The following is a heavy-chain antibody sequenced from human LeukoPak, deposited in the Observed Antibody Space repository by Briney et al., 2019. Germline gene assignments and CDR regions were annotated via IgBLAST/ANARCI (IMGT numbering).Heavy chain of an antibody. CDR2: IYPRDGST. CDR1: XYTXXSNY. V-gene: IGHV1-46*01. CDR3: ARDQEGFDY. Sequence: SVKVSXXASXYTXXSNYIHWVRQAPGQGLEWMGMIYPRDGSTSYAQKFQGRVTVTRDTSTSTVHMELSGLRSEDTAVYYCARDQEGFDYWGQGTLVTVSS. J-gene: IGHJ4*02.